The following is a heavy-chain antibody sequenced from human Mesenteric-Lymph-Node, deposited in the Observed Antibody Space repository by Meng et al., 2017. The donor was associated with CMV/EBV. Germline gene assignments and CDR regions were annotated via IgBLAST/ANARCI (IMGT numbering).Heavy chain of an antibody. V-gene: IGHV3-7*04. Sequence: GESLKISCAASGFTFSRYWMSWVRQAPGKRLEWVANINQDGSEKYSVDSVKGRFAISRDNAKNSLYLQMNSLRAEDTAVYYCARARMVQYYYGLDVWGQGTTVTVSS. D-gene: IGHD1-14*01. CDR2: INQDGSEK. CDR1: GFTFSRYW. J-gene: IGHJ6*02. CDR3: ARARMVQYYYGLDV.